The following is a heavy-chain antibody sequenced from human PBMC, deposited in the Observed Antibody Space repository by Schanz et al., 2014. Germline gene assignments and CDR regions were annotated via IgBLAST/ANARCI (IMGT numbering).Heavy chain of an antibody. J-gene: IGHJ4*02. CDR2: INPSGVST. Sequence: HLVQSGAEVKKPGASVKVSCKASGYIFTSYSMHWVRQAPGQGLEWLGIINPSGVSTSSAQEFQGRVTMTRDTSTSTLQMELSSLRSEDTAVYYCARDSHRRVAVPGYWGQGTLVTVSS. D-gene: IGHD6-19*01. V-gene: IGHV1-46*01. CDR1: GYIFTSYS. CDR3: ARDSHRRVAVPGY.